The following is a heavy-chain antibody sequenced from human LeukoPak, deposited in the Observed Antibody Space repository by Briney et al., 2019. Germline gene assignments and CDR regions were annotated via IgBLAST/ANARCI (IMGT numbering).Heavy chain of an antibody. CDR1: GGSISSYY. Sequence: SETLSLTCTVSGGSISSYYWSWIRQPPGKGLEWIGYIYSSGSTNYNPSLKSRVTISVDTSKIQFSLKLSSVTAADTAVYYCARGSGVRGVIYYYYYMDVWGKGTTVTISS. CDR3: ARGSGVRGVIYYYYYMDV. J-gene: IGHJ6*03. CDR2: IYSSGST. D-gene: IGHD3-10*01. V-gene: IGHV4-59*01.